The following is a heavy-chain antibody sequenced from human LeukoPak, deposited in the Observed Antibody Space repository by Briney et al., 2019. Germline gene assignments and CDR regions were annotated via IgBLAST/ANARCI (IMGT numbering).Heavy chain of an antibody. CDR3: ARDYPDMTFDI. J-gene: IGHJ3*02. CDR1: GGTFISYA. Sequence: SVKVSCKASGGTFISYAISWVRQAPGQGLEWMGGIIPIFGTANYAQKFQGRVTITADESTSTAYMELSSLRSDDTAVYYCARDYPDMTFDIWGQGTMVTVSS. CDR2: IIPIFGTA. D-gene: IGHD1-14*01. V-gene: IGHV1-69*13.